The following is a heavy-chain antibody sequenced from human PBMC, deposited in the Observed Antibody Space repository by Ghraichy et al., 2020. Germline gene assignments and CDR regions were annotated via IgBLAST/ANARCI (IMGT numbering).Heavy chain of an antibody. CDR1: GGSFGNYS. CDR3: ARGSSPDHSSPRY. CDR2: IILGGST. J-gene: IGHJ4*02. Sequence: SETLSLTCDVYGGSFGNYSWSWIRQPPGKGLEWIGEIILGGSTNYNPSLKSRVIISVDMSKNQFFLRLKSVTAADTAVYYCARGSSPDHSSPRYWGQGTLVTASS. D-gene: IGHD6-13*01. V-gene: IGHV4-34*01.